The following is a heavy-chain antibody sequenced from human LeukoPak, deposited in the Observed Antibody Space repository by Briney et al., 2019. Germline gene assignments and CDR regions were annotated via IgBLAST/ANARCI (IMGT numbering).Heavy chain of an antibody. CDR1: GFTFSMYA. CDR2: ISVDGGGT. D-gene: IGHD6-19*01. V-gene: IGHV3-23*01. J-gene: IGHJ4*02. Sequence: PGGSLRLSCAASGFTFSMYAMSWVRQAPGKGLEWVSVISVDGGGTYYADSVKGRFTISRDNSKSTLYLQMNSLQAEDTAVYYCAKDSVGVAGPDYWGQGSLVTVSS. CDR3: AKDSVGVAGPDY.